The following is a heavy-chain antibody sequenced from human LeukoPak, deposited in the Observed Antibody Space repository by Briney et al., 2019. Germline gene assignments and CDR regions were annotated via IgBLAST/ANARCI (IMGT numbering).Heavy chain of an antibody. CDR2: IYYSGST. V-gene: IGHV4-39*07. Sequence: PSETLSLTCTVSGGSISSSSYYWGWIRQPPGKGLEWIGSIYYSGSTYYNPSLKSRVTMSVDTSKNQFSLNLSSVTAADTAVYYCAKGYSGYDFPDYWGQGTQVTVSS. D-gene: IGHD5-12*01. CDR1: GGSISSSSYY. J-gene: IGHJ4*02. CDR3: AKGYSGYDFPDY.